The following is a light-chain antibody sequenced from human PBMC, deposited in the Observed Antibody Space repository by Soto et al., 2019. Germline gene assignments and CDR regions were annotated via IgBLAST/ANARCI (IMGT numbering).Light chain of an antibody. CDR2: DAS. Sequence: EIVLTQSPATLSLSPGERATLSCRASQSVSSYLAWYQQKHGQAPRLLIYDASNRATGIPARFSGSGSGTDFTLTISSLEPEDFAFYYCQQRSNWPLTFGGGTKVEMK. CDR1: QSVSSY. V-gene: IGKV3-11*01. J-gene: IGKJ4*01. CDR3: QQRSNWPLT.